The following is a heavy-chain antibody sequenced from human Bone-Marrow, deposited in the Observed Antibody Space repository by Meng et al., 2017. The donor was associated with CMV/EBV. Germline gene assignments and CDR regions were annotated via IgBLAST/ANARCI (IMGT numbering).Heavy chain of an antibody. CDR3: AKDPSSTYYDFWSGYYYYYYGMDV. Sequence: GGSLRLSCAASGFTFSNYAMSWVRQAPGKGLEWVSAISGSGGSTYYADSVKGRFTISRDNSKNTLYLQMNSLRAEDTAVYYCAKDPSSTYYDFWSGYYYYYYGMDVWGQGTTVTVSS. V-gene: IGHV3-23*01. CDR2: ISGSGGST. CDR1: GFTFSNYA. J-gene: IGHJ6*02. D-gene: IGHD3-3*01.